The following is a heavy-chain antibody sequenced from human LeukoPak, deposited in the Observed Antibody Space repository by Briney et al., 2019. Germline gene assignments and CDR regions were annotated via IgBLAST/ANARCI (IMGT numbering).Heavy chain of an antibody. V-gene: IGHV3-7*01. D-gene: IGHD3-22*01. CDR2: IKQDGSEK. CDR1: GFTFSSYW. J-gene: IGHJ4*02. CDR3: ARAPLSISSGYSY. Sequence: GGSLRLSCAASGFTFSSYWMCWVRQAPGKGLEWVANIKQDGSEKYYVDSVKGRFTISRDNAKNSLYLQMNSLRAEDTAVYYCARAPLSISSGYSYWGQGTLVTVSS.